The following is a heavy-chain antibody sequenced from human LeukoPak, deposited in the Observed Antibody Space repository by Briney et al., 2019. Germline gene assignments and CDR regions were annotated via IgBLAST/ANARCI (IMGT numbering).Heavy chain of an antibody. CDR2: IYGSGDI. J-gene: IGHJ4*02. Sequence: ASETLSLTCTVSGYSISSGYYWAWIRQPPGKGLKWIGSIYGSGDIFYNPSLKSRVTISMDTTKNQFSLKLTSVTAADTAVYYCARDPQCIETTGEDYWGQGTLLIVSS. CDR3: ARDPQCIETTGEDY. V-gene: IGHV4-38-2*02. CDR1: GYSISSGYY. D-gene: IGHD1-14*01.